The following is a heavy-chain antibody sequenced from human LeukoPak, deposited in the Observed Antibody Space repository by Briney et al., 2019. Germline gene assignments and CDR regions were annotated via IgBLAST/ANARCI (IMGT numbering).Heavy chain of an antibody. Sequence: GRSLRLSCAASGFTFSSYAMHWVRQAPGKGLEWLAVISYDGSNKYYADSVKGRFTISRDNSKNTLYLQMNSLRAEDTAVYYCARDQWDTAMVTGYMDVWGKGTTVTVSS. V-gene: IGHV3-30*01. D-gene: IGHD5-18*01. CDR3: ARDQWDTAMVTGYMDV. J-gene: IGHJ6*03. CDR1: GFTFSSYA. CDR2: ISYDGSNK.